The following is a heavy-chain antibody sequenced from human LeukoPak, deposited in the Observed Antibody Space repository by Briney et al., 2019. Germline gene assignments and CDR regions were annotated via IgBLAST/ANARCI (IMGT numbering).Heavy chain of an antibody. V-gene: IGHV3-7*01. CDR3: ARGEGTMVRGVRTSLFDY. J-gene: IGHJ4*02. Sequence: GGSLRLSCAASGFTFSSYWMSWVRQAPGKGLEWVANIKQDGSEKYYVDSVKGRFTISRDNAKNSLYLQMNSLRAEDTAVYYCARGEGTMVRGVRTSLFDYWGQGTLVTVSS. D-gene: IGHD3-10*01. CDR2: IKQDGSEK. CDR1: GFTFSSYW.